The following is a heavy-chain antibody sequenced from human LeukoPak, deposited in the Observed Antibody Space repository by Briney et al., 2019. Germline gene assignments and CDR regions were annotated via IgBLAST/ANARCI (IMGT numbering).Heavy chain of an antibody. CDR3: AKGIRDFSWLPSFDW. D-gene: IGHD3-9*01. Sequence: GGSLSLSCAASGFTFSTYGMHWVRQAPGKGLEWVAVTSFDGSNQYYADSVKGRFTISRDNFKSTLFLQMNSLRAEDTAVYYCAKGIRDFSWLPSFDWWGQGILVTVSS. J-gene: IGHJ4*02. CDR2: TSFDGSNQ. CDR1: GFTFSTYG. V-gene: IGHV3-30*18.